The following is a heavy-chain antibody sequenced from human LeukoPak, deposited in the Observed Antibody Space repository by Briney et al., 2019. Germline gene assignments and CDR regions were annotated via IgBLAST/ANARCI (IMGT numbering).Heavy chain of an antibody. CDR3: TLLSVPAAMDY. CDR2: ISETGTTI. J-gene: IGHJ4*02. D-gene: IGHD2-2*01. CDR1: GFIFSDYY. Sequence: GGSLRLSCAASGFIFSDYYVTWLRQAPGKGLEWISYISETGTTIHYAASVKGRFTVSRDNTKNSLYLQMNSLRVEDTAVYYCTLLSVPAAMDYWGQGTLVTVSS. V-gene: IGHV3-11*04.